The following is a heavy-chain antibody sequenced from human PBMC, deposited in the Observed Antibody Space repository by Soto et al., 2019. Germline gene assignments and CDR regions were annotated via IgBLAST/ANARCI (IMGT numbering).Heavy chain of an antibody. CDR1: GGTFSTYT. J-gene: IGHJ6*02. D-gene: IGHD1-26*01. Sequence: QVQLVQSGAEVKKPGSSVKVSCKASGGTFSTYTITWVRQAPGQGLEWMGRIIPILGIQNYAQKLQGRVTITADKSTSTAYMELSSLESEDTAVYYCARLRNSDGMDVWGQGTTVTVSS. CDR2: IIPILGIQ. CDR3: ARLRNSDGMDV. V-gene: IGHV1-69*02.